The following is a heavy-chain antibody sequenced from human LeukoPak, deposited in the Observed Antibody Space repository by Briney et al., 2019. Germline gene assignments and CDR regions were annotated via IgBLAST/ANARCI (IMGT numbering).Heavy chain of an antibody. CDR1: GNSITSDF. CDR3: ARLDCLSDECYNY. D-gene: IGHD2-21*01. V-gene: IGHV4-59*08. Sequence: PSETLSLTCIVSGNSITSDFWGWIRQSPGKGLEWIGYINYSGRSEYDPSLKSRVTISVDRSRKRVSLKMRSVTAADTAVYYCARLDCLSDECYNYWAVGALVTVSS. J-gene: IGHJ4*02. CDR2: INYSGRS.